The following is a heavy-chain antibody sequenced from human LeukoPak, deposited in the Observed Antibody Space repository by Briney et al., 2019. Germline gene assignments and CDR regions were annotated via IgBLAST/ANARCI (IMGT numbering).Heavy chain of an antibody. CDR2: IYSGGNT. CDR3: ARDNFGYCDRGNCYWDY. V-gene: IGHV3-53*01. J-gene: IGHJ4*02. Sequence: GGSLRLSWAADGFTISSHYMSWGRQAPGEGLECVAVIYSGGNTYYGDSVKGRFTISRENSKNTLYLQMKSLRGEDTAVYYCARDNFGYCDRGNCYWDYWGQGTLVTVSS. D-gene: IGHD2-15*01. CDR1: GFTISSHY.